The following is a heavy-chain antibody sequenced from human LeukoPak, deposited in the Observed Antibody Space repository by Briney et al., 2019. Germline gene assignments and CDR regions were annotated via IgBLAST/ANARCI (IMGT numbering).Heavy chain of an antibody. D-gene: IGHD1-14*01. CDR2: IYPGDSDT. CDR3: ARPPYGNPFSIGS. V-gene: IGHV5-51*01. CDR1: GYSFPSYW. J-gene: IGHJ4*02. Sequence: GESLKISCRSSGYSFPSYWIGWVRQMRGKGLEWMGIIYPGDSDTRYSPSFQGQVTISADKSIATAYLQWSSPKASDTAMYYCARPPYGNPFSIGSWGQGTLVTVSS.